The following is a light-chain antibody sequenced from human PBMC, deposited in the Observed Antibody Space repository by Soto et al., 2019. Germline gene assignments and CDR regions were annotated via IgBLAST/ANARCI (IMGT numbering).Light chain of an antibody. V-gene: IGLV2-23*02. J-gene: IGLJ2*01. Sequence: QSALTQPASVSGSPGQSITISCTGTSSDVGSYHLVSWYQQHPGKAPKLMIYEVTKRPSGVSNRFSGSKSGNTASLTISGLQAEDGADYYCCSYADTSTLVFGGGTQLTVL. CDR3: CSYADTSTLV. CDR2: EVT. CDR1: SSDVGSYHL.